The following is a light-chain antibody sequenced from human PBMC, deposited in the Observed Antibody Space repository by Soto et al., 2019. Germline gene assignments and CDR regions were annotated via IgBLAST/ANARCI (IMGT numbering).Light chain of an antibody. CDR1: QSLLHSNGYNY. CDR3: MQALQPPLT. CDR2: LGS. Sequence: DIVMTQSPLSLPVTPGEPASISCRSSQSLLHSNGYNYLDWYLQKPGQSPQLLIYLGSNRASGVPDRISGSGSGPDFKLQISRVEAEDVGVYYCMQALQPPLTLGGGTKVDI. V-gene: IGKV2-28*01. J-gene: IGKJ4*01.